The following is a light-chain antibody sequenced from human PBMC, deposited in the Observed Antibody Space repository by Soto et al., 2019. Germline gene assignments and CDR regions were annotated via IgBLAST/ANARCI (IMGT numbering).Light chain of an antibody. V-gene: IGKV1-39*01. J-gene: IGKJ5*01. CDR3: QQSYSTPPS. CDR1: QSISSY. Sequence: DIQMTQSPSSLSASVGDRVTITCRASQSISSYLNWYQQKPGKAPKVLNYATSSLQSGVPSRFSGSGSGTDFTLTISSLQPEDFATYYCQQSYSTPPSFGQWTRLEIK. CDR2: ATS.